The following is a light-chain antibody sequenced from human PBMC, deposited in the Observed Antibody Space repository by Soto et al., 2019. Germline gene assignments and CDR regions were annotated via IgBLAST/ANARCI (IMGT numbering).Light chain of an antibody. CDR1: QSVRNN. CDR3: QQYNKWPPWT. V-gene: IGKV3-15*01. J-gene: IGKJ1*01. CDR2: AAS. Sequence: EIVMTQSRATMSVSPWERAKISCSVSQSVRNNLAWYQQKPGLAPRLLISAASTRATGIPARFSGNGSETEFTLTIDNLQSEDYALYYCQQYNKWPPWTLGQGTQVDI.